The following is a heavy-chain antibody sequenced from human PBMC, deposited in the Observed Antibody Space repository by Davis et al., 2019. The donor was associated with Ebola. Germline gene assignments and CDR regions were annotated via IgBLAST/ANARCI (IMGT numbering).Heavy chain of an antibody. CDR2: IYYSGST. CDR3: ARRGTSSWYARWFDP. CDR1: GASISSYY. Sequence: MPSETLSLTCSVSGASISSYYWSWIRQPPGKGLEWIGYIYYSGSTNYNPSLKSRVTISVDTSKNQFSLKLSSVTAADTAMYYCARRGTSSWYARWFDPWGQGTLVTVSS. D-gene: IGHD6-13*01. J-gene: IGHJ5*02. V-gene: IGHV4-59*08.